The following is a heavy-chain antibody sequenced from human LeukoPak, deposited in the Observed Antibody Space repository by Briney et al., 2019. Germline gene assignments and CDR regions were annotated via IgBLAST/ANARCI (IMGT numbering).Heavy chain of an antibody. J-gene: IGHJ5*02. Sequence: SETLSLTCAIYGGSFSDYYWGWIRQPPGKGLEWIGSIYHSGSTYYNPSLKSRVTISVDTSKNQFSLKLSSVTAADTAVYYCARDRRGDFWSGYKDNWFDPWGQGTLVTVSS. CDR3: ARDRRGDFWSGYKDNWFDP. CDR1: GGSFSDYY. D-gene: IGHD3-3*01. V-gene: IGHV4-38-2*02. CDR2: IYHSGST.